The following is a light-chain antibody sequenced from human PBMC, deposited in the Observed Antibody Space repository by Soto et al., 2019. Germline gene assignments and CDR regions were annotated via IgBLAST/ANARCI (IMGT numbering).Light chain of an antibody. CDR3: QQLNAYPLT. CDR2: DAS. J-gene: IGKJ5*01. V-gene: IGKV1-33*01. CDR1: QDINKN. Sequence: DIQMTQSPSSLSASVGDRVTITCQASQDINKNLIWYQQKPGKAPKLLIYDASDLETGVPSRFSGSGSGTDFTLTISNLQPEDFATYYCQQLNAYPLTFGQGTRLEIK.